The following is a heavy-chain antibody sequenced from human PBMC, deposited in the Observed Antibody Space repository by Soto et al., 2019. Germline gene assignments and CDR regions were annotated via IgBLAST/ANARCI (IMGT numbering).Heavy chain of an antibody. Sequence: QVQLVQSGAEVKKPGSSVKVSCKASGGTFSSYAISWVRQAPGQGLEWMGGIIPIFGTANYAQKFQGRVTITADESTSTAYMELSSLRYEDKAVYYCTSALSHYRQGSYGMDVWGQGTTVTVSS. CDR3: TSALSHYRQGSYGMDV. V-gene: IGHV1-69*01. CDR2: IIPIFGTA. D-gene: IGHD4-4*01. CDR1: GGTFSSYA. J-gene: IGHJ6*02.